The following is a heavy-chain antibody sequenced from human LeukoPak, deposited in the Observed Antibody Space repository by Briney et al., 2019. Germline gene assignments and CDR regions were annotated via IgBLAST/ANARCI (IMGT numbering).Heavy chain of an antibody. CDR2: ISGSGGST. Sequence: PGGSLRLSCAASGFTFSSYAMSWVPQAPGKGLEWVSAISGSGGSTYYADSVKGRFTISRDNSKNTLHLQMNSLRAEDTAVYYCAKSDYYGSGSHYNGGDAFDIWGQGTMVTVSS. J-gene: IGHJ3*02. V-gene: IGHV3-23*01. CDR3: AKSDYYGSGSHYNGGDAFDI. D-gene: IGHD3-10*01. CDR1: GFTFSSYA.